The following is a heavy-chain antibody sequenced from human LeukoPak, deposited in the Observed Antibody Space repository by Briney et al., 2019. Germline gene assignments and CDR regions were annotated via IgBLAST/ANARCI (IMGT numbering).Heavy chain of an antibody. J-gene: IGHJ4*02. Sequence: SETLSLTCTVSGGSISSSNYYWGWIRQPPGKGLEWIGSIFYSGSTYYNPSFKSPVSISVDTSKNQFSLKLSSVTAADTAVYYCARVSSSARPNFDYWGQGTLVTVSS. V-gene: IGHV4-39*01. CDR2: IFYSGST. D-gene: IGHD6-6*01. CDR1: GGSISSSNYY. CDR3: ARVSSSARPNFDY.